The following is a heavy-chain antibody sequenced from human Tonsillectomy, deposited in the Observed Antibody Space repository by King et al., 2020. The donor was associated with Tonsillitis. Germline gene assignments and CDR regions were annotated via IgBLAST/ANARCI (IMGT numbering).Heavy chain of an antibody. V-gene: IGHV1-2*02. D-gene: IGHD2-2*01. CDR3: ARGGCSGSTCYRGYGMDV. CDR2: IDPNTGGT. J-gene: IGHJ6*02. Sequence: QLVQSGAEVKKPGASVKVSCKASGYTFTDYHMHWVRQAPGQGLEWMGWIDPNTGGTNYAQEFQARVTMTRDTSITTAYMELSSLRSDDTAMYYCARGGCSGSTCYRGYGMDVWGQGTTVTVSS. CDR1: GYTFTDYH.